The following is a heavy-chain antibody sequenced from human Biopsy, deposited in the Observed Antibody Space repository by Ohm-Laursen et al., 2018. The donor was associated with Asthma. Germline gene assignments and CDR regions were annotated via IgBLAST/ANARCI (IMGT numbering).Heavy chain of an antibody. D-gene: IGHD3-16*01. CDR1: GGTFRTYA. CDR2: IIPMYGVP. J-gene: IGHJ6*02. V-gene: IGHV1-69*01. CDR3: ARVDAIMISGDFYFYSGFDP. Sequence: SSVKVSCKASGGTFRTYAFNWVRQAPGQGLEWMGGIIPMYGVPKVAQKFQGRVTITADESTSTAYMEMSSLRSEDTAVYYCARVDAIMISGDFYFYSGFDPWGQGTTVRVSS.